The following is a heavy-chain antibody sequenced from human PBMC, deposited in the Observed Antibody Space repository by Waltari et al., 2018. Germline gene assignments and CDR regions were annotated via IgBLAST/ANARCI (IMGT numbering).Heavy chain of an antibody. J-gene: IGHJ4*02. Sequence: EVQLVESGGGLVQPGGSLRLSCAASGFTFSNFWMNWVRQAPGKGLWWVANRKQDGSQKNYVDSGRGRFSISRDNAKNSLYLQMNSLRAGDTAVYFCARGTLDYYDTTASLNDYWGQGTLVTISS. D-gene: IGHD3-22*01. CDR3: ARGTLDYYDTTASLNDY. CDR2: RKQDGSQK. V-gene: IGHV3-7*03. CDR1: GFTFSNFW.